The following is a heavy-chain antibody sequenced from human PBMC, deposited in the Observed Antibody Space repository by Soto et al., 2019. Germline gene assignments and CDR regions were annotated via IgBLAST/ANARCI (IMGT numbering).Heavy chain of an antibody. CDR3: ARDPSGNWNNFYYPDY. CDR2: IWYDGSNK. CDR1: GFTFSSYG. Sequence: GGSLRLSCAASGFTFSSYGMHWVRQAPGKGLEWVAVIWYDGSNKYYADSVKGRFTISRDNSKNTLYLQMNSLRAEDTAVYYCARDPSGNWNNFYYPDYWGQGTLVTVSS. J-gene: IGHJ4*02. D-gene: IGHD1-1*01. V-gene: IGHV3-33*01.